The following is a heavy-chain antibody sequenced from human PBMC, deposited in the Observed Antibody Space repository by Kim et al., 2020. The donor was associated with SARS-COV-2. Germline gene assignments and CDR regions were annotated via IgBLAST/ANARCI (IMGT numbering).Heavy chain of an antibody. D-gene: IGHD3-22*01. V-gene: IGHV3-30*04. CDR2: ISYDGSNK. CDR3: ARDRHYSDTSGYRHFD. Sequence: GGSLRLSCAASGFTFSTYHMHWVRQAPGKGLEWVAVISYDGSNKYSADSVKGRFTISRDNSKTTIYLQMNRLSAEDTAVDYCARDRHYSDTSGYRHFD. J-gene: IGHJ4*01. CDR1: GFTFSTYH.